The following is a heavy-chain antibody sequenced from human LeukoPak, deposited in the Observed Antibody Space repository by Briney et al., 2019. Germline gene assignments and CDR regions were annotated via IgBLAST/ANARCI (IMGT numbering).Heavy chain of an antibody. V-gene: IGHV3-7*03. J-gene: IGHJ4*02. CDR1: GFPFNAYW. CDR2: IRRDGDTK. D-gene: IGHD6-13*01. CDR3: ARSLPYGTTWYGRSDF. Sequence: GGSLRLSCAASGFPFNAYWMTWVRQAPGKGLEWVANIRRDGDTKYYVDSVKGRFTISRDNAMNSLYLQMNSLRAEDTAIYYCARSLPYGTTWYGRSDFWGQGTLVTVSS.